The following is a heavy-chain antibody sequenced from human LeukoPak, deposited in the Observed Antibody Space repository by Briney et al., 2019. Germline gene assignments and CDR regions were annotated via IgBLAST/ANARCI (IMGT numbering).Heavy chain of an antibody. D-gene: IGHD3-16*02. CDR1: AYTFTSYD. Sequence: ASVKVSCKASAYTFTSYDINWVRQATGQGLEWMGWMNPNSGNTGYAQKFQGRVTMTRNTSISTAYMELSSLRSEDTAVYYCARGGGDYDYVWGSYRFHPNIPYYYYYMDVWGKGTTVTVSS. CDR3: ARGGGDYDYVWGSYRFHPNIPYYYYYMDV. J-gene: IGHJ6*03. V-gene: IGHV1-8*01. CDR2: MNPNSGNT.